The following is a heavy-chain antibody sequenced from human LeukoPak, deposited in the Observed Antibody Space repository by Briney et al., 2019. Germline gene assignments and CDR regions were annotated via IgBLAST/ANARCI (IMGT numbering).Heavy chain of an antibody. CDR3: ATAYYYDSSGYYLH. CDR2: FDPEDGET. J-gene: IGHJ4*02. Sequence: ASVKVSCKVSGYTLTELSMHWVRQAPGKGLEWMGGFDPEDGETIYAQKFQGRVTMTEDTSTDTAYMELGSLRSEDTAVYYCATAYYYDSSGYYLHWGQGTLVTVSS. V-gene: IGHV1-24*01. CDR1: GYTLTELS. D-gene: IGHD3-22*01.